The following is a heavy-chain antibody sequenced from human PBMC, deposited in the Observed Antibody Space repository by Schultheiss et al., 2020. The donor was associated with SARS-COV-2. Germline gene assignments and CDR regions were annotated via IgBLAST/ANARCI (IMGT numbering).Heavy chain of an antibody. V-gene: IGHV5-51*01. Sequence: GGSLRLSCKGSGYSFTSYWIGWVRQMHGKGLEWMGIIYPGDSDIRYSPSFQGQVTISADKSISTAYLQWSSLKASDTAMYYCARHLRDSSGWVDYWGQGTLVTVSS. J-gene: IGHJ4*02. CDR1: GYSFTSYW. CDR3: ARHLRDSSGWVDY. D-gene: IGHD6-19*01. CDR2: IYPGDSDI.